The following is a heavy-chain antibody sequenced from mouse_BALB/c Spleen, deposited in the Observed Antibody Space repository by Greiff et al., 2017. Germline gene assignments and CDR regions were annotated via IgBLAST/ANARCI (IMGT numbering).Heavy chain of an antibody. D-gene: IGHD2-3*01. CDR1: GFTFSSFG. J-gene: IGHJ4*01. V-gene: IGHV5-17*02. Sequence: EVHLVESGGGLVQPGGSRKLSCAASGFTFSSFGMHWVRQAPEKGLEWVAYISSGSSTIYYADTVKGRFTISRDNPKNTLFLQMTSLRSEDTAMYYCARSGYDGYYNYAMDYWGQGTSVTVSS. CDR3: ARSGYDGYYNYAMDY. CDR2: ISSGSSTI.